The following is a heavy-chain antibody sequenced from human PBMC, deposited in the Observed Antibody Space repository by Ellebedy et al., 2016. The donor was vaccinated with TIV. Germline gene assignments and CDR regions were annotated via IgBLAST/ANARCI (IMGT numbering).Heavy chain of an antibody. J-gene: IGHJ6*02. CDR3: ARRAGFDWLSPVYGMDV. Sequence: ASVKVSCKASGYTFTSYDINWVRQATGQGLEWMGWMNPNSGNTGYAQKFQGRVTITRNTSISTAYLELSSLRSEDTAVYYCARRAGFDWLSPVYGMDVWGQGTTVTVSS. V-gene: IGHV1-8*03. CDR1: GYTFTSYD. D-gene: IGHD3-9*01. CDR2: MNPNSGNT.